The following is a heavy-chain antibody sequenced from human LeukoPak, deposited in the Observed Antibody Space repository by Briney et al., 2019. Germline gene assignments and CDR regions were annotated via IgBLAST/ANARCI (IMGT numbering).Heavy chain of an antibody. J-gene: IGHJ4*02. CDR3: ARGGYYDSSANLDY. Sequence: PSETLSLTCTVSGGSISSYYWSWIRQPPGKGLEWIGRIYTSGSTNYNPSLKSRVTISVDTSKNQFSLKLSSVTAADTAVYYCARGGYYDSSANLDYWGQGTLVTVSS. V-gene: IGHV4-4*08. CDR1: GGSISSYY. D-gene: IGHD3-22*01. CDR2: IYTSGST.